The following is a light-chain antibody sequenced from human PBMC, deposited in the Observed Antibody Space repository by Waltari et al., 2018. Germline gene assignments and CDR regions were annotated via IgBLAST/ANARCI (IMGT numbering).Light chain of an antibody. CDR2: TND. J-gene: IGLJ1*01. CDR1: RSNIGSNA. CDR3: AARDDSLSGFV. V-gene: IGLV1-44*01. Sequence: QSVLTQPPSASGTPGQRVTISCSGSRSNIGSNAVNWYQQVPGTAPKLLIYTNDQRPSGVPDRFSGSKSGTSASLAISGLQSEDEAGYYCAARDDSLSGFVFGTGTKVTVL.